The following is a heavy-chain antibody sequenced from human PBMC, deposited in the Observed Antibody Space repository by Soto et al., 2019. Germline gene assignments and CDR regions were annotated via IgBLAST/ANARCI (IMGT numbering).Heavy chain of an antibody. CDR3: ARIKGITYDWIADGMDV. J-gene: IGHJ6*02. CDR1: GFSLTTSGMG. CDR2: TYWNGDR. D-gene: IGHD1-20*01. Sequence: SGPTLGNPTQTLTLTCTFSGFSLTTSGMGVGWIRQPPGKALEWLALTYWNGDRRYSPSLKSRVTITTDTSKSQVVLTMANMDPVDTATYYCARIKGITYDWIADGMDVWGQGTTVTVSS. V-gene: IGHV2-5*01.